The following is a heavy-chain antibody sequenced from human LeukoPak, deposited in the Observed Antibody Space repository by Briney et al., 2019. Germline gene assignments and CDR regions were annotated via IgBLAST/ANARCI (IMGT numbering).Heavy chain of an antibody. CDR2: IWYDGSNK. CDR1: GFTFSSYG. J-gene: IGHJ3*02. V-gene: IGHV3-33*01. Sequence: GGSLRLSCAASGFTFSSYGMHWVRQAPGKGLEWVAVIWYDGSNKYYADSVKGRFTISRDNSKNTLYLQMNSLRAEDTAVYYCARGAYYYDSSSTGGAFDIWGQGTMVIVSS. D-gene: IGHD3-22*01. CDR3: ARGAYYYDSSSTGGAFDI.